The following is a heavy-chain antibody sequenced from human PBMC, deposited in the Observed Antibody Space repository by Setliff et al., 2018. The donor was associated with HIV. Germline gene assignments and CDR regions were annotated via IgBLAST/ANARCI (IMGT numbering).Heavy chain of an antibody. J-gene: IGHJ4*02. CDR2: IHHSGST. Sequence: SETLPLTCTVSGDFRNIQWWTWMRQSPGLGLQWIGSIHHSGSTYYDPSLKNRVTLSVDTSNNQVSLTLTSVAAADTAVYYCAKQPGGHSFFDLWGQGILVTVSS. V-gene: IGHV4-59*11. CDR3: AKQPGGHSFFDL. CDR1: GDFRNIQW. D-gene: IGHD1-1*01.